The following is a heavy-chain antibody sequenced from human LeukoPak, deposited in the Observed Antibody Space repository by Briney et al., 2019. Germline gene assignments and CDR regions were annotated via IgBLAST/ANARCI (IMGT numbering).Heavy chain of an antibody. Sequence: ASVTVSCKASGYTFTAYYMHWVRQAPGQGLEWMGWINPNSGGTNYAQKFQDRVTMTRDTSISTAYMELNRLRSDDTAVYYCATAALNGYSSGWYSFDYWGQGTLVTVSS. V-gene: IGHV1-2*02. CDR3: ATAALNGYSSGWYSFDY. CDR1: GYTFTAYY. D-gene: IGHD6-19*01. J-gene: IGHJ4*02. CDR2: INPNSGGT.